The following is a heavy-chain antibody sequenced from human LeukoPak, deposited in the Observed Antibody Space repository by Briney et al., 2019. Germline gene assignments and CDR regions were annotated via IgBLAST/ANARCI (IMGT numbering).Heavy chain of an antibody. CDR3: ARGRAYYDSSGLGLSYFDY. Sequence: PGGSLRLSCAASGFTFSSYGMHWVRQAPGKGLEWVAVIWYDGSNKYYADSVKGRFTISRDNSKNTLYLQMNSLRAEDTAVYYRARGRAYYDSSGLGLSYFDYWGQGTLVTVSS. D-gene: IGHD3-22*01. V-gene: IGHV3-33*01. CDR2: IWYDGSNK. J-gene: IGHJ4*02. CDR1: GFTFSSYG.